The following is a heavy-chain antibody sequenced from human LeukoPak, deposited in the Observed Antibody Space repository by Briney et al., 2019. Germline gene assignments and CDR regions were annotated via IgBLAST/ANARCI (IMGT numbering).Heavy chain of an antibody. CDR2: ISSSSSYI. J-gene: IGHJ5*02. CDR3: ARGDRIGYNYH. V-gene: IGHV3-21*01. D-gene: IGHD5-24*01. CDR1: GFTFSGYA. Sequence: GGPLRLSCAASGFTFSGYAMNWVRQAPGKGLEWVSSISSSSSYIYYADSVKGRLTISRDNAKNSLYLQMNSLRAEDTAVYYCARGDRIGYNYHWGQGTLVTVSS.